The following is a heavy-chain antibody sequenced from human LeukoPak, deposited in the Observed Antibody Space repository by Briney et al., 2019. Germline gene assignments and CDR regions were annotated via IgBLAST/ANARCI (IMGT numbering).Heavy chain of an antibody. J-gene: IGHJ1*01. Sequence: GGSLRLSCAASGFAFSDYWMSWVRPAPGKGLEWVANIKQDGSELSHVHSVKGRFTISRDNARNSLYLQMNSLRDEDTAVYSCAREKYVTGEFFQHWGQGTLVTVSS. CDR1: GFAFSDYW. D-gene: IGHD3-16*01. V-gene: IGHV3-7*01. CDR3: AREKYVTGEFFQH. CDR2: IKQDGSEL.